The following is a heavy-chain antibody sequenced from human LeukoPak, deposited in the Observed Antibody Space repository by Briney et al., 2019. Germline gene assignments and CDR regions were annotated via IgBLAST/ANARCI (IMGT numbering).Heavy chain of an antibody. Sequence: GGSLRLSCAASGSTFSSYGMHWVRQAPGKGLEWVAFIRYDGSNKYYADSVKGRFTISRDNSKNTLYLQMGSLRAEDMAVYYCARGAVVPASYAFDIWGQGTMVTVSS. CDR1: GSTFSSYG. V-gene: IGHV3-30*02. CDR3: ARGAVVPASYAFDI. J-gene: IGHJ3*02. CDR2: IRYDGSNK. D-gene: IGHD2-2*01.